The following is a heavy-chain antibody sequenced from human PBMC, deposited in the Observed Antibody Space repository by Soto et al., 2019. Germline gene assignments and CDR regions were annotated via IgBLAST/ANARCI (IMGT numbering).Heavy chain of an antibody. CDR2: ISYDGSNK. J-gene: IGHJ6*02. V-gene: IGHV3-30*18. CDR1: GFIFSRYG. D-gene: IGHD3-10*01. Sequence: QGQLVESGGGVVLPGTSLRLSCEASGFIFSRYGMHWVRQAPGKGLEWVAVISYDGSNKYYAESVKGRFIISRDKSENTLYLQMNSLRAEDTAVYYCAKDLGSGKPYYYYAMDVWGQGTTVTVSS. CDR3: AKDLGSGKPYYYYAMDV.